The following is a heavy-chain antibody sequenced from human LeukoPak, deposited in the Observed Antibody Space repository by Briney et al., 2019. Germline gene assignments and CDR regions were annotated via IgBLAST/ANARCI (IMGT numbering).Heavy chain of an antibody. CDR3: ARSGMAAAGTASHDYGDPYYYYMDV. Sequence: SETLSLTCAVYGGSFSGYYWSWIRQPPGKGLEWIGEINHSGSTNYNPSLKSRVTISVDTSKNQFSLKLSSVTAADTAVYYCARSGMAAAGTASHDYGDPYYYYMDVRGKGTTVTVSS. D-gene: IGHD6-13*01. J-gene: IGHJ6*03. V-gene: IGHV4-34*01. CDR2: INHSGST. CDR1: GGSFSGYY.